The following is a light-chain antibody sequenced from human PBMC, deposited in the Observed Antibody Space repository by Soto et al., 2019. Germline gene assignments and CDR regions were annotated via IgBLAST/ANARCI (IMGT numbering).Light chain of an antibody. CDR3: QQRYNWPRT. V-gene: IGKV3-11*01. Sequence: DNVLTQSPAILSLSPGERATLSCRASEDVGNSLAWYQQRPGQSPRLLIYDVSNRATGIPSRFSGSGSGADFTLTISSLEPDDFAVYYCQQRYNWPRTFGQGTKV. J-gene: IGKJ1*01. CDR1: EDVGNS. CDR2: DVS.